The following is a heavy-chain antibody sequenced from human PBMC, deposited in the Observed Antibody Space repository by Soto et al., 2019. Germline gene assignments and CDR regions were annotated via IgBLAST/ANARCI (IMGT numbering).Heavy chain of an antibody. CDR1: GYTFTSYG. D-gene: IGHD2-2*01. CDR2: ISAYNGNT. V-gene: IGHV1-18*01. Sequence: ASVKVSCKASGYTFTSYGICWVRQAPGQGLEWMGWISAYNGNTNYAQKLQGRVTMTTDTSTSTAYMELRSLRSDDTAVYYCARGPYCSSTSCYGSDAFDIWGQGTMVTVSS. J-gene: IGHJ3*02. CDR3: ARGPYCSSTSCYGSDAFDI.